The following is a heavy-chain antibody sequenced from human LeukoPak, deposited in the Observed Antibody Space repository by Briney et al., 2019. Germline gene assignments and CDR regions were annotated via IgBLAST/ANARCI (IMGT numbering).Heavy chain of an antibody. D-gene: IGHD4-17*01. J-gene: IGHJ3*02. CDR3: VRDFPTVTTAGAFDI. V-gene: IGHV3-21*01. Sequence: GGSLRLSCAASGFTFSNYSMSWVRQAPGKGLEWVSSISFDSSYIYYADSVKGRFTISRDNAKNSLYLQMNSLRAEDTAVYYCVRDFPTVTTAGAFDIWGRGTMVTVSS. CDR1: GFTFSNYS. CDR2: ISFDSSYI.